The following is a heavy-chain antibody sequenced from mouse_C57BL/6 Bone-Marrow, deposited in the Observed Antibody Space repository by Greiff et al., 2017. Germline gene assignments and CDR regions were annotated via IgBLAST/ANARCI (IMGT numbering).Heavy chain of an antibody. CDR2: IDPSDSYT. CDR3: ALYYYGSSYGYAMDY. CDR1: GYTFTSYW. D-gene: IGHD1-1*01. J-gene: IGHJ4*01. Sequence: QVQLQQPGAELVMPGASVKLSCKASGYTFTSYWMHWVKQRPGQGLEWIGEIDPSDSYTHYNQKFKGKSTLTVDKSSSTAYMQLSSLTSEDSAVYYCALYYYGSSYGYAMDYWGQGTSVTVSS. V-gene: IGHV1-69*01.